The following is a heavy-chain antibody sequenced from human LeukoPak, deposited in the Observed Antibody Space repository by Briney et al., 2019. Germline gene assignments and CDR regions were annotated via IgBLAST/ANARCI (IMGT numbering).Heavy chain of an antibody. V-gene: IGHV4-39*07. Sequence: SETLSLTCTVSGGSISSSSYYWGWIRQPPGKGLEWIGSIYYSGSTYYNPCLKSRVTISVDTSKNQFSLKLSSVTAADTAVYYCASGSGSSYYGMDVWGQGTTVTVSS. CDR2: IYYSGST. CDR3: ASGSGSSYYGMDV. J-gene: IGHJ6*02. CDR1: GGSISSSSYY. D-gene: IGHD3-10*01.